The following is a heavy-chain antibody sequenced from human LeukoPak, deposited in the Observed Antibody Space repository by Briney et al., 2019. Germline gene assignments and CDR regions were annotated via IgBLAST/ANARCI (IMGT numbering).Heavy chain of an antibody. CDR2: ISGSGGST. V-gene: IGHV3-23*01. Sequence: PGGSLRLSCAASGFTFSSFAMSWVRQAPGKGLEWVSAISGSGGSTCYADSVKGRFTISRDNSKNTLYLQMNSLRAEDTAVYYCAKGLSHYGDYLAFDYWGQGTLVTVSS. CDR1: GFTFSSFA. J-gene: IGHJ4*02. D-gene: IGHD4-17*01. CDR3: AKGLSHYGDYLAFDY.